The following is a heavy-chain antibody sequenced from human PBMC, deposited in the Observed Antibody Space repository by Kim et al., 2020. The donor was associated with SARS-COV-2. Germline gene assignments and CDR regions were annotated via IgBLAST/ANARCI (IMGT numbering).Heavy chain of an antibody. Sequence: ASVKVSCKASGYTFTSYAMHWVRQAPGQRLEWMGWINAGNGNTKYSQKFQGRVTITRDTSASTAYMELSSLRSEDTAVYYCARASSYYYGSGIYHFYYYGMDVWGQGTTVTVSS. CDR3: ARASSYYYGSGIYHFYYYGMDV. J-gene: IGHJ6*02. CDR2: INAGNGNT. CDR1: GYTFTSYA. V-gene: IGHV1-3*01. D-gene: IGHD3-10*01.